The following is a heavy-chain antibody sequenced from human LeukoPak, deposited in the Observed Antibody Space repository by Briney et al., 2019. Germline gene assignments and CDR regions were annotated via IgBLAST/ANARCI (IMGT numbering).Heavy chain of an antibody. CDR2: IYPGDSDT. CDR3: ARRGYCSGGNCRSNAFDI. D-gene: IGHD2-15*01. CDR1: GYSFTTYW. V-gene: IGHV5-51*01. J-gene: IGHJ3*02. Sequence: GESLKISCKGSGYSFTTYWIGWVRQMPGKGLEWMGIIYPGDSDTRYSPSFQGQVTVSADNSISTACLQWSSLKAVDTAMYYCARRGYCSGGNCRSNAFDIWGQGTMVTVSS.